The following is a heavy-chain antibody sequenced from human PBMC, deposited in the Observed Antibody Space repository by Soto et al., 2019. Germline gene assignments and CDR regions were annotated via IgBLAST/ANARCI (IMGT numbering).Heavy chain of an antibody. CDR1: GYTFTSYG. Sequence: ASVKVSCKASGYTFTSYGISWVRQAPGQGLEWMGWISAYNGNTNYAQKLQCRVTMTTDTSTSTAYMELRSLRSDDTAVYYCAVTTVVTRLSYWGQGTLVTVSS. J-gene: IGHJ4*02. V-gene: IGHV1-18*01. D-gene: IGHD4-17*01. CDR3: AVTTVVTRLSY. CDR2: ISAYNGNT.